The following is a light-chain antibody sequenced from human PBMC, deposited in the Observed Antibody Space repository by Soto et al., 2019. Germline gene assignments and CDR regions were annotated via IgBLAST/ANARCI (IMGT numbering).Light chain of an antibody. V-gene: IGKV2-30*01. CDR2: KVS. J-gene: IGKJ1*01. CDR3: MYGSVACT. Sequence: DVVMTQFPLSLPVTLGQPASISCRSSQGLVYSDGNTYLNWFQQRTGQSPSRLIYKVSNRDSRVPDRFSGSGSSTEVTVKISTVEAYDVGICFCMYGSVACTVGQGTKVEIK. CDR1: QGLVYSDGNTY.